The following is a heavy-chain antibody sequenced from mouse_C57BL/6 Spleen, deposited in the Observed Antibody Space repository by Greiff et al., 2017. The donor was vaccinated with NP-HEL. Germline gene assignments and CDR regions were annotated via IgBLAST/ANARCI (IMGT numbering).Heavy chain of an antibody. CDR2: INPNYGTT. CDR3: ARGGEYDGYRAWFAY. Sequence: VQLQQSGPELVKPGASVKISCKASGYSFTDYNMNWVKQSNGKSLEWIGVINPNYGTTSYNQKFKGKATLTVDQSSSPAYMQLNSLTSEDSAVYYCARGGEYDGYRAWFAYWGQGTLVTVSA. J-gene: IGHJ3*01. V-gene: IGHV1-39*01. CDR1: GYSFTDYN. D-gene: IGHD2-3*01.